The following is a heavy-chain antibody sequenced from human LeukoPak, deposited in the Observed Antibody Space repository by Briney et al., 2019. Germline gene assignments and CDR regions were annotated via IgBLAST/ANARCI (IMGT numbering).Heavy chain of an antibody. Sequence: GGSLRLSCAASGFTFSSYSMNWVRQAPGKGLEWVSSISSSSSYIYYADSVKGRFTISRDNAKNSLYLQMNSLRAEDTAVYYCARESDYYTKEDAFDIWGQGTMITVSS. CDR3: ARESDYYTKEDAFDI. D-gene: IGHD4-11*01. V-gene: IGHV3-21*01. CDR2: ISSSSSYI. CDR1: GFTFSSYS. J-gene: IGHJ3*02.